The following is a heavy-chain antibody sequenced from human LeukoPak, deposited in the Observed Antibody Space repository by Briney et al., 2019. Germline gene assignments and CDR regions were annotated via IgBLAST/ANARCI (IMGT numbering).Heavy chain of an antibody. Sequence: SETLSLTCTVSGGSISSYYWSWIRQPPGKGLEWIGYIYYSGSTNYNPSLKSRVTISVDTSKNQFSLKLSSVTAADTVVYYCARHDYYGSGRPHWGQGTLVTVSS. J-gene: IGHJ4*02. V-gene: IGHV4-59*08. D-gene: IGHD3-10*01. CDR2: IYYSGST. CDR1: GGSISSYY. CDR3: ARHDYYGSGRPH.